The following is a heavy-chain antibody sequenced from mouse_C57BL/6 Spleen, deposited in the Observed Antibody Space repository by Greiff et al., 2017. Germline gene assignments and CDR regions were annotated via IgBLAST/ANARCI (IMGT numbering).Heavy chain of an antibody. D-gene: IGHD1-1*01. J-gene: IGHJ4*01. CDR2: INPSNGGT. V-gene: IGHV1-53*01. CDR1: GYTFTSYW. Sequence: QVQLQQPGTELVKPGASVKLSCKASGYTFTSYWMHWVKQRPGQGLEWIGNINPSNGGTNYNEQFKSKATLTVDKSSSTAYMQLSSLTSEDSSVYYCASTIYYYGSSYAIDYWGQGTSVTVSS. CDR3: ASTIYYYGSSYAIDY.